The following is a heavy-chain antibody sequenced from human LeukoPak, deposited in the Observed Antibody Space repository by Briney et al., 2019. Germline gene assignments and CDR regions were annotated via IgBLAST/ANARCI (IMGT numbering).Heavy chain of an antibody. CDR3: ARQPLADYGEDY. J-gene: IGHJ4*02. V-gene: IGHV3-7*03. Sequence: GGSLRLSCAASGFTFSSYGMHWVRQAPGKGLEWVANIKQDGSEKYYVDSVKGRFTISRDNAKNSLYLQLNSLRAADTAVYYCARQPLADYGEDYWGQGTLVTVSS. CDR2: IKQDGSEK. CDR1: GFTFSSYG. D-gene: IGHD4-17*01.